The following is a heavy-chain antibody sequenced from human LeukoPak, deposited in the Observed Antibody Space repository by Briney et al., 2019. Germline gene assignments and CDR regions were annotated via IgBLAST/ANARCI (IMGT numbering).Heavy chain of an antibody. J-gene: IGHJ4*02. CDR3: ARDRDFWSPRYDY. CDR1: GGSITSYH. CDR2: IYYSGST. Sequence: SETLSLTCTISGGSITSYHWSWIRQPPGKGLEWIGYIYYSGSTNYNPSLKSRVTISVDTSKNQFSLNLRSVTAADTAVYYCARDRDFWSPRYDYWGQGTLVTVSS. V-gene: IGHV4-59*01. D-gene: IGHD3-3*01.